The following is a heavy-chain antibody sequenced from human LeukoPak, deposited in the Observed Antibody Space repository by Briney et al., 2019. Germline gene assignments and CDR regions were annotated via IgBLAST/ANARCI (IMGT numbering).Heavy chain of an antibody. Sequence: SETLSLTCTVSRGSVSSGDYYWTWIRQPPGKGLEWIGYISYSGSTNYNPSLKSRVTISIDTSKNQISLKLSSVTAADTAVYYCARARYCGGDCYSATDLDYWGQGTLVTVSS. CDR3: ARARYCGGDCYSATDLDY. J-gene: IGHJ4*02. CDR2: ISYSGST. V-gene: IGHV4-61*08. D-gene: IGHD2-21*02. CDR1: RGSVSSGDYY.